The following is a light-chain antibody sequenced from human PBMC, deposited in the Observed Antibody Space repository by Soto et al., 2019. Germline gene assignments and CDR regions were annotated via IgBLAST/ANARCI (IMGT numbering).Light chain of an antibody. J-gene: IGKJ5*01. Sequence: EIVLTQSPATLSLYPGERATISCRASQSVGSYLVWYQQKPGQAPRLLIHGASNRATGIPARFSGSGSGTDFTFTVSSLEPEDFAVYYCQQRSSWPPLFGQGTRLEIK. V-gene: IGKV3-11*01. CDR3: QQRSSWPPL. CDR1: QSVGSY. CDR2: GAS.